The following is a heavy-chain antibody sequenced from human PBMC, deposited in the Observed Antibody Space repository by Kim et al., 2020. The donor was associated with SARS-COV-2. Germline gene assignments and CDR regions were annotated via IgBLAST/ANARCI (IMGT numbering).Heavy chain of an antibody. V-gene: IGHV3-23*01. D-gene: IGHD6-19*01. CDR3: AKALRMAGISVGYYFDY. J-gene: IGHJ4*02. Sequence: VKGRFTISRDNSKNTLYLQMNSLRAEDTAVYYCAKALRMAGISVGYYFDYWGQGTLVTVSS.